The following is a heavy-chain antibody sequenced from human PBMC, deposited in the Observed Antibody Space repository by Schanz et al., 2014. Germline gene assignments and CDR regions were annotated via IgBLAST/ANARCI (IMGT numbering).Heavy chain of an antibody. CDR1: RYTFNTYG. Sequence: GPEVKEPGASVKVSCEASRYTFNTYGLNWVRQAPGQGLEWMGWISAYTNNTNYAQKVQGRVTMTTDTSTGTAYMELRSLRSDDTAVYYCARDRRRYCCTASCLHDNWFDPWGQGTLVIVSS. D-gene: IGHD2-2*01. CDR2: ISAYTNNT. J-gene: IGHJ5*02. CDR3: ARDRRRYCCTASCLHDNWFDP. V-gene: IGHV1-18*01.